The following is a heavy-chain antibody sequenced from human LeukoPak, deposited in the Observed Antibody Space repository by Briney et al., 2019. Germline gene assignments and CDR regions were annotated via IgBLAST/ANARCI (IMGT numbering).Heavy chain of an antibody. J-gene: IGHJ3*02. CDR2: ISTYNGNT. CDR1: GGTFSSYA. Sequence: GASVKVSCKASGGTFSSYAISWVRQAPGQGLEWMGWISTYNGNTNYAQNLQGRVTMTTDTSTSTAYMELRNLKSDDTAVYYCATLGLVGGAFDIWGQGTMVTVSS. V-gene: IGHV1-18*01. D-gene: IGHD1-26*01. CDR3: ATLGLVGGAFDI.